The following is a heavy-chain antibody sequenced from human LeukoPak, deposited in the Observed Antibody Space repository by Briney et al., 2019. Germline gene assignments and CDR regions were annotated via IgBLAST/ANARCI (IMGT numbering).Heavy chain of an antibody. J-gene: IGHJ6*02. D-gene: IGHD6-13*01. V-gene: IGHV3-53*01. CDR1: GFTVSSNY. CDR2: IYSGGST. Sequence: GGSLRLSCAASGFTVSSNYMSWVRQAPGKGLEWVSVIYSGGSTYYADSVKGRFTISRDNAKNSLYLQMNSLRAEDTAVYYCARGYSSSSWYNYYYYYGMDVWGQGTTVTVSS. CDR3: ARGYSSSSWYNYYYYYGMDV.